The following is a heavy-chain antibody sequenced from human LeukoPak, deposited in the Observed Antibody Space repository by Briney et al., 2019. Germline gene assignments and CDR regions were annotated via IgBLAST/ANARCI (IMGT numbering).Heavy chain of an antibody. V-gene: IGHV4-4*07. CDR2: IYTSGST. D-gene: IGHD3-22*01. Sequence: SETLSLTCTVSGGSISSYYWSWIRQPAGKGLEWIGRIYTSGSTNYNPSLKGRVTMSVDTSKNQFSLKLSSVTAADTAVYYCARVSRYYDSSGQYYFDYWGQGTLVTVSS. CDR3: ARVSRYYDSSGQYYFDY. J-gene: IGHJ4*02. CDR1: GGSISSYY.